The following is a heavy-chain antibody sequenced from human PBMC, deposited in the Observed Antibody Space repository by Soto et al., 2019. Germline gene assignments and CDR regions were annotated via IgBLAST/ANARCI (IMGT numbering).Heavy chain of an antibody. Sequence: SETLSLTCSVSGGSIGSYYWSWIRQPPGKGLEWVGYIYYSGSTYYNPSLKSRITISVDTSKNQFSLKLGSVTAADTAVYYCARSYSGSYHNPFQHWSQGTLVTVSS. CDR1: GGSIGSYY. J-gene: IGHJ1*01. V-gene: IGHV4-59*08. CDR3: ARSYSGSYHNPFQH. D-gene: IGHD1-26*01. CDR2: IYYSGST.